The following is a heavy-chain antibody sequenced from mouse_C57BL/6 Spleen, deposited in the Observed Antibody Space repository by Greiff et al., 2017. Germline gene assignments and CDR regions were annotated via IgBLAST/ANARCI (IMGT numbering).Heavy chain of an antibody. V-gene: IGHV1-53*01. CDR2: INPSNGGT. D-gene: IGHD1-1*01. Sequence: QVQLQQPGTELVKPGASVKLSCKASGYPFTSYWMHWVKQRPGPGLEWIGNINPSNGGTNYDEKFKSKATLTVDNSSSTAYMQLSSLTSADSAGYYCARSGVTTVVATGWGQGTLVTVSA. CDR1: GYPFTSYW. J-gene: IGHJ3*02. CDR3: ARSGVTTVVATG.